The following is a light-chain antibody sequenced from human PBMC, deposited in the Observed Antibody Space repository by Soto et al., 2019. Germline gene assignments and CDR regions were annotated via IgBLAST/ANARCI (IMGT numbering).Light chain of an antibody. Sequence: EIVMTQSPVTLSVSPGERATLSCRASQSVSSNLAWYQQKPGQAPSLLIYSASSRATGIPDRFSGSGSGTDFTLTISRLEPEDFAVYYCQQYGSSPQTFGQGTKVDIK. V-gene: IGKV3-20*01. CDR1: QSVSSN. J-gene: IGKJ1*01. CDR2: SAS. CDR3: QQYGSSPQT.